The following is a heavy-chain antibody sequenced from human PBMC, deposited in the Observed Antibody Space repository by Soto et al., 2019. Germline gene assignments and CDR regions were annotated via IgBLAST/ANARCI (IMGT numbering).Heavy chain of an antibody. CDR3: ATDRGYSGYESDGFEP. V-gene: IGHV1-46*01. D-gene: IGHD5-12*01. J-gene: IGHJ5*02. CDR1: GYTFTSYY. Sequence: GASVKVSCKASGYTFTSYYMHWVRQAPGQGLEWMGIINPSGGSTSYAQKFQGRVTMTRDTSTSTVYMELSSLRSEDTAVYYCATDRGYSGYESDGFEPWGQGTLVTVSS. CDR2: INPSGGST.